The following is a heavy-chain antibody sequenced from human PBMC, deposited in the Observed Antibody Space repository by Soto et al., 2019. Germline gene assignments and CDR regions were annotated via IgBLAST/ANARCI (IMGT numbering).Heavy chain of an antibody. Sequence: SETLSLTCTVSGGSISSYYWSWIRQPPGKGLEWIGYIYYSGSTNYNPSLKSRVTISVDTSKNQFSLKLSSVTAADTAVYYCARGLGSYCYYGMDVWGQGTTVTVSS. CDR1: GGSISSYY. J-gene: IGHJ6*02. D-gene: IGHD7-27*01. V-gene: IGHV4-59*01. CDR2: IYYSGST. CDR3: ARGLGSYCYYGMDV.